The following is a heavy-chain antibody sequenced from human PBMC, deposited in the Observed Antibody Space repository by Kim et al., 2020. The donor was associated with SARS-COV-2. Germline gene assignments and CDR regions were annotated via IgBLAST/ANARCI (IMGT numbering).Heavy chain of an antibody. V-gene: IGHV3-23*01. Sequence: GGSLRLSCAASGFSFAKFALSWVRQAPGKGLEWVSTISATGGARYYADSVKDRFTIFRENSKNTVYLQMNSLRVEDMAIYYCAKEGPGWFDLWGRGTVVT. CDR2: ISATGGAR. CDR1: GFSFAKFA. J-gene: IGHJ2*01. CDR3: AKEGPGWFDL.